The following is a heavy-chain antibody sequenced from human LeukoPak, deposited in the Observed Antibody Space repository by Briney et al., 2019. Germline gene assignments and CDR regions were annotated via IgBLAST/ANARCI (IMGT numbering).Heavy chain of an antibody. V-gene: IGHV3-21*05. CDR2: YPNAPGYN. CDR1: VYNLNADP. D-gene: IGHD3-9*01. Sequence: GGSRRLFCNASVYNLNADPINVVRQAAERLLELVAHYPNAPGYNYQSDYVRGRFTICRDNSKSSVYLQMNSLRDDETAVYYCARAAAGGKYFSHNRYYYMDVWGNGTWVTVSS. J-gene: IGHJ6*03. CDR3: ARAAAGGKYFSHNRYYYMDV.